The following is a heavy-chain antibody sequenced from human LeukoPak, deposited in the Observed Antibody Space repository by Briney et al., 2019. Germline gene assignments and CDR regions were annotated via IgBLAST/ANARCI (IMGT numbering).Heavy chain of an antibody. CDR3: ARLGIAARPGFIAAAN. CDR2: INHSGST. CDR1: GGSFSGYY. D-gene: IGHD6-6*01. Sequence: PSETLSLTCAVYGGSFSGYYWSWIRQPPGKGLEWIGEINHSGSTNYNPSLKSRVTISVDTSKNQFSLKLSSVTAADTAVSYCARLGIAARPGFIAAANWGQGTLVTVSS. J-gene: IGHJ4*02. V-gene: IGHV4-34*01.